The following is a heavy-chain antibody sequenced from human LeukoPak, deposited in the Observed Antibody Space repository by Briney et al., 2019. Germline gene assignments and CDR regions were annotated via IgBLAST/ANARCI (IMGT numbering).Heavy chain of an antibody. D-gene: IGHD3-10*01. CDR2: IWNDGSNE. CDR1: GFSFATYG. CDR3: VKDSSSGSYFDY. Sequence: PGGSLRLSCAASGFSFATYGMHWVRQAPGKGLEWVAVIWNDGSNEQYADSVKGRFTISRDNSRNTLHLQMSSLRVEDTAVYYCVKDSSSGSYFDYWGQGTLVTVSS. J-gene: IGHJ4*02. V-gene: IGHV3-30*02.